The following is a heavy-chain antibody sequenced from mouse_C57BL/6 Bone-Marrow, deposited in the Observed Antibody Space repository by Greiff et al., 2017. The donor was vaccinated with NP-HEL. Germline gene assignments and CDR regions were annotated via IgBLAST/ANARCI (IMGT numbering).Heavy chain of an antibody. J-gene: IGHJ4*01. CDR2: IWSGGST. Sequence: VKLMESGPGLVQPSQSLSITCTVSGFSLTSYGVHWVRQSPGKGLEWLGVIWSGGSTDYNAAFISRLSISKDNSKSQVFFKMNSLQADDTAIYYCARKAQFSYYAMDYWGQGTSVTVSS. CDR1: GFSLTSYG. CDR3: ARKAQFSYYAMDY. V-gene: IGHV2-2*01.